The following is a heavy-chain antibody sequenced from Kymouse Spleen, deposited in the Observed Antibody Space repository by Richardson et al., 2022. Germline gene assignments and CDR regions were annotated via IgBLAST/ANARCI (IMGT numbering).Heavy chain of an antibody. CDR1: GGSFSGYY. CDR3: ASPHYYGSGSTPNWFDP. D-gene: IGHD3-10*01. Sequence: QVQLQQWGAGLLKPSETLSLTCAVYGGSFSGYYWSWIRQPPGKGLEWIGEINHSGSTNYNPSLKSRVTISVDTSKNQFSLKLSSVTAADTAVYYCASPHYYGSGSTPNWFDPWGQGTLVTVSS. CDR2: INHSGST. V-gene: IGHV4-34*01. J-gene: IGHJ5*02.